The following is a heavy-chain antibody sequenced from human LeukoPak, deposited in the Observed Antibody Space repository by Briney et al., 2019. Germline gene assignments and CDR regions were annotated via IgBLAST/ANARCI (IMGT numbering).Heavy chain of an antibody. CDR2: INHSGST. V-gene: IGHV4-34*01. J-gene: IGHJ5*02. CDR3: ARGSSSWRYNWFDP. Sequence: PSETLSLTCAVYGGSFSGYYWSWIRQPPGKGLEWIGEINHSGSTNYNPSLKSRVTISVDTSKNQFSLKLSPVTAADTAVYYCARGSSSWRYNWFDPWGQGTLVTVSS. CDR1: GGSFSGYY. D-gene: IGHD6-13*01.